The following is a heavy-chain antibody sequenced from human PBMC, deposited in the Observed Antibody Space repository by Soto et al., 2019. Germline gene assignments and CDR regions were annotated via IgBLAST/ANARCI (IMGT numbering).Heavy chain of an antibody. CDR1: GGTFSSYT. Sequence: QVQLVQSGAEVKKPGSSVKVSCTASGGTFSSYTISWVRQAPGQGLEWMGRIIPILGIANYAQKFQGRVTITADKSTSTAYMELSSLRSEDTAVYYCARTEHYDFWSGYYAWGQGTLVTVSS. CDR2: IIPILGIA. CDR3: ARTEHYDFWSGYYA. D-gene: IGHD3-3*01. V-gene: IGHV1-69*02. J-gene: IGHJ5*02.